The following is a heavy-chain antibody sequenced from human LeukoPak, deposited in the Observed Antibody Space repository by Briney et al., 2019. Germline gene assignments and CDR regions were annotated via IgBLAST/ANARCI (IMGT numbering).Heavy chain of an antibody. D-gene: IGHD3-22*01. Sequence: GGSLRLSCAASGFTVSSNYMSWVRQAPGKGLEWVSVIYSGGSTYYADSVKGRFTISGDNSKNTLYLQMNSLRAEDTAVYYCARVTHYYDSSGSPTDYWGQGTLVTVSS. CDR1: GFTVSSNY. CDR3: ARVTHYYDSSGSPTDY. CDR2: IYSGGST. V-gene: IGHV3-66*01. J-gene: IGHJ4*02.